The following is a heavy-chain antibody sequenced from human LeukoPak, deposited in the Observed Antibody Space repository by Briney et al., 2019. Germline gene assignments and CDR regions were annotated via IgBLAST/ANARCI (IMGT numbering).Heavy chain of an antibody. Sequence: SQTLSLTCAISGDSVSSNTAAWHWIRQSPSRGLEWLGLTYYRSTWYNDYAVSVKSRITITPDTSKNQFSLQLNSVTPGDTAVYFCARGAHRSDWHWGQGALVTVSS. V-gene: IGHV6-1*01. CDR1: GDSVSSNTAA. CDR3: ARGAHRSDWH. J-gene: IGHJ4*02. D-gene: IGHD2-21*02. CDR2: TYYRSTWYN.